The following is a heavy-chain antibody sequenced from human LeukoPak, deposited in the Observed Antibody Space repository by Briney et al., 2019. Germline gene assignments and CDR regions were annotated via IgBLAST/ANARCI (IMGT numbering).Heavy chain of an antibody. D-gene: IGHD4-17*01. CDR1: GFTFSSYW. Sequence: GGSLRLSCAASGFTFSSYWMHWVRQAPGKGLVWVSRINSDGSSTSYADSVKGRFTISRDNAKNTLYLQMNSLRAEDTAVYYCARVHRSLNYDDYPPFDYWGQGTLVTVSS. J-gene: IGHJ4*02. CDR2: INSDGSST. CDR3: ARVHRSLNYDDYPPFDY. V-gene: IGHV3-74*01.